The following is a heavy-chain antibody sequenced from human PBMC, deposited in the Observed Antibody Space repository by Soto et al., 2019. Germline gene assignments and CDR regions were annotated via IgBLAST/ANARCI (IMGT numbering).Heavy chain of an antibody. CDR3: AKLCSGGSCYDY. V-gene: IGHV3-30*18. CDR2: ISYDGSNK. CDR1: GFTFSSYG. J-gene: IGHJ4*02. D-gene: IGHD2-15*01. Sequence: GGSLRLSCAASGFTFSSYGMHWVRQAPGKGLEWVAVISYDGSNKYYADSVKGRFTISRDNSKNTLYLQMNSLRAEDTAVYYCAKLCSGGSCYDYWGQGTLVTVSS.